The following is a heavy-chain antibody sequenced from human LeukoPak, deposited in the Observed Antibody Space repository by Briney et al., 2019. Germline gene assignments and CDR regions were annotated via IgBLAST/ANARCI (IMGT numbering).Heavy chain of an antibody. CDR2: IYHSGST. CDR3: ARGGPWYFDL. V-gene: IGHV4-38-2*02. J-gene: IGHJ2*01. Sequence: SETLSLTCTVSGGSISSYYWSWIRQPPGKGLEWIGSIYHSGSTYYNPSLKSRVTISVDTSKNQFSLKLSSVTAADTAVYYCARGGPWYFDLWGRGTLVTVSS. CDR1: GGSISSYY.